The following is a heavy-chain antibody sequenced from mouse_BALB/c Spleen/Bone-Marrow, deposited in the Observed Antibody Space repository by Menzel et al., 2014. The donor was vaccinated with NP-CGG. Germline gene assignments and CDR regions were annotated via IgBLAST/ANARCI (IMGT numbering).Heavy chain of an antibody. V-gene: IGHV2-9*02. Sequence: QVQLQQSGPGLVAPSQSLSITCTVSGFSLTSYGVHWVRQPPGKGLEWLGVIWAGGSTNYNSALMSRLSISKDNSKSQVFLKMNSLQTDDTAMYYCARGGSTMITTPFAYWGQGTLVTVSA. CDR1: GFSLTSYG. D-gene: IGHD2-4*01. J-gene: IGHJ3*01. CDR3: ARGGSTMITTPFAY. CDR2: IWAGGST.